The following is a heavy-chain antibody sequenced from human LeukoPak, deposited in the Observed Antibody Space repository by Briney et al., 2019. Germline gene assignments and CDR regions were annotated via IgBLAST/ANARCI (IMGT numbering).Heavy chain of an antibody. D-gene: IGHD2-2*01. Sequence: SVKVSCKASGGTFSSYAISWVRQAPGQGLEWMGRFIPILGIANYAQKFQGRVTITADKSTSTAYMELSSLRFEDTAVYYCARDGDGYCSSTSCLRGMDVWGQGTTVTVSS. CDR2: FIPILGIA. J-gene: IGHJ6*02. CDR1: GGTFSSYA. V-gene: IGHV1-69*04. CDR3: ARDGDGYCSSTSCLRGMDV.